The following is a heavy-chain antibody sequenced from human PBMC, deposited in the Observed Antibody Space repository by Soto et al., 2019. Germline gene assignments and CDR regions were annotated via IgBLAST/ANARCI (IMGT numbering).Heavy chain of an antibody. CDR1: GGTFSSYA. D-gene: IGHD6-6*01. Sequence: QVQLVQSGAEVKKPGSSVKVSCKASGGTFSSYAISWVRQAPGQGLEWMGGIIPIFGTANYAQKFQGRVTITVDESTSTAYMEVSSLRSEDTAVYYCARGREEYSSSDYFYYDCMDVWGQGTTVTVSS. CDR2: IIPIFGTA. J-gene: IGHJ6*02. CDR3: ARGREEYSSSDYFYYDCMDV. V-gene: IGHV1-69*01.